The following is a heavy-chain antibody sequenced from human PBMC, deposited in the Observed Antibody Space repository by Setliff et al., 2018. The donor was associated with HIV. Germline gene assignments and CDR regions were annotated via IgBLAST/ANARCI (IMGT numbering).Heavy chain of an antibody. Sequence: GSLRLSCAASGFTFGSYWMSWVRQAPGKGLEWVANIKQDGSEKYYVDSVKGRFTISRDNAKNSLYLQMNSLRAEDTAVYYCARVWRSYHDVWGQGTLVTVSS. CDR2: IKQDGSEK. CDR1: GFTFGSYW. V-gene: IGHV3-7*01. J-gene: IGHJ4*02. D-gene: IGHD3-3*01. CDR3: ARVWRSYHDV.